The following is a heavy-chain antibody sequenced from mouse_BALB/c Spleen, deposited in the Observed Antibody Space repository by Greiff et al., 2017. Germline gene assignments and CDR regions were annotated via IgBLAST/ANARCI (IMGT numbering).Heavy chain of an antibody. J-gene: IGHJ4*01. CDR2: INPGSGGT. Sequence: VQLHQSGAELVRPGSSVKVSCKASGYAFTNYLIVWVKQRPGQGLEWIGVINPGSGGTNYNEKFKGKATLTADKSSSTAYMQLSSLTSDDSAVYFCARSPYGNYAMDYWGQGTSVTVAS. V-gene: IGHV1-54*01. D-gene: IGHD2-10*02. CDR1: GYAFTNYL. CDR3: ARSPYGNYAMDY.